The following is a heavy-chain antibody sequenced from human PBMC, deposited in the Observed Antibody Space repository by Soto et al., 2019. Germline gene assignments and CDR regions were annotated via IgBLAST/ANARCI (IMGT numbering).Heavy chain of an antibody. D-gene: IGHD3-16*01. J-gene: IGHJ6*02. CDR1: GFYFTNSW. Sequence: GESLKISCQGLGFYFTNSWIHWVRQMPGKGLVWMGRIEATGSYSDYNPSFEGHVTMSVDKSISTAYLQWTGLTASDTAISYCARQSLWRDRSIYLYVGVDLWGQGNSVTVSS. CDR3: ARQSLWRDRSIYLYVGVDL. CDR2: IEATGSYS. V-gene: IGHV5-10-1*01.